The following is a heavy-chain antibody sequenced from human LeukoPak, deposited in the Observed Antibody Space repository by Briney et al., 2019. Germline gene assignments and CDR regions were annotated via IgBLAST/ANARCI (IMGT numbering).Heavy chain of an antibody. V-gene: IGHV3-30*18. CDR1: GFTINNYG. Sequence: GGSLRLSCAASGFTINNYGMLWVRQAPGKGLEWVALISYDGSNKYYADSVKGRFTISRDNSKNTLYLQMNSLRAEDTAVYYCAKSYYYDTSGYYYLDYWGQGTLVTVSS. J-gene: IGHJ4*02. CDR3: AKSYYYDTSGYYYLDY. CDR2: ISYDGSNK. D-gene: IGHD3-22*01.